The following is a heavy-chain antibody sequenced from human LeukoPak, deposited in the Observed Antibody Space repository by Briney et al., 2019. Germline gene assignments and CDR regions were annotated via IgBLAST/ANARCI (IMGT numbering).Heavy chain of an antibody. CDR1: GFTFSSYG. CDR2: IWYDGSNK. Sequence: GGSLRLSCAASGFTFSSYGMHWVRQAPGKGLEWVAVIWYDGSNKYYADSVKGRFTISRDNSKNTLYLQMNSLRAEDTAVYYCARERSWYSGYDWGQGTLVTVSS. D-gene: IGHD5-12*01. CDR3: ARERSWYSGYD. V-gene: IGHV3-33*01. J-gene: IGHJ4*02.